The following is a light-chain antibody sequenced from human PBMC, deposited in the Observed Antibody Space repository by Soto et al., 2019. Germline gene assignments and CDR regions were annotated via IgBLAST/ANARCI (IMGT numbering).Light chain of an antibody. CDR2: EVS. V-gene: IGLV2-23*02. Sequence: QSALTQPASVSGSPGQSITISCTGTSSYVGSYNLVSWYQQHPGKAPKLIIYEVSKLPSGVSYRFSGSKSGNTASLTISGLQAEEEADYYCCSYAGSSTLVFGGGTKVTVL. J-gene: IGLJ3*02. CDR1: SSYVGSYNL. CDR3: CSYAGSSTLV.